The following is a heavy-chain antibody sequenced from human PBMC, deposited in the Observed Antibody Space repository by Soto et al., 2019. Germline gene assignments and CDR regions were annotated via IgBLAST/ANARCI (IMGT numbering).Heavy chain of an antibody. V-gene: IGHV3-23*01. Sequence: GGSLRLSCAASGFTFSSYAMSWVRQAPGKGLEWVSAISGSGGSTYYADSVKGRFTISRDNSKNTLYLQMNSLRAEDTAVYYCAKDVPPYSSGWYPPRNLFDYWGQGTLVTVSS. CDR1: GFTFSSYA. D-gene: IGHD6-19*01. J-gene: IGHJ4*02. CDR3: AKDVPPYSSGWYPPRNLFDY. CDR2: ISGSGGST.